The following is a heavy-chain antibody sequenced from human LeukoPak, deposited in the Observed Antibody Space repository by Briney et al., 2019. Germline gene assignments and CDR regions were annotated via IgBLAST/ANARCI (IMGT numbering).Heavy chain of an antibody. CDR2: IYPGDSDT. CDR3: ARRIAVANKFSNFDAFDI. CDR1: GYSFTSYW. J-gene: IGHJ3*02. Sequence: GESLKISCKGSGYSFTSYWIGWVRQMPGKGLEWMGIIYPGDSDTRYSPSFQGQVTISADKSISTAYLQWSSLKASGTAMYYCARRIAVANKFSNFDAFDIWGQGTMVTVSS. V-gene: IGHV5-51*01. D-gene: IGHD6-19*01.